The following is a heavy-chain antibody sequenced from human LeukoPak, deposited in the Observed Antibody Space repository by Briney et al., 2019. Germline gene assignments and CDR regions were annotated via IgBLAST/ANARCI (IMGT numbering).Heavy chain of an antibody. CDR3: ARGSGSYYAFDI. D-gene: IGHD1-26*01. CDR2: MNPNSGNT. V-gene: IGHV1-8*03. J-gene: IGHJ3*02. Sequence: ASVKVSCKASGYTFTSYDINWVRQATGQGLEWMGWMNPNSGNTGYAQKFQGRVTITRNTYISTVYMELSSLRSEDTAVYYCARGSGSYYAFDIWGQGAMVTVSS. CDR1: GYTFTSYD.